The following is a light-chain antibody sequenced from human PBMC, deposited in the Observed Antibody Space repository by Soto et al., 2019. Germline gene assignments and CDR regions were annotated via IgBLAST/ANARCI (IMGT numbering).Light chain of an antibody. Sequence: QSALTQPASVSGYPGQSITISCTGTSSDVGGYNYVSWYQQYSGKAPKLMMYDVSNRPSGVSNRFSGSKSGNTASLTISGLQAEDEADYYFSSYTTGDTLEFVGGTKLTVL. CDR2: DVS. V-gene: IGLV2-14*01. CDR1: SSDVGGYNY. CDR3: SSYTTGDTLE. J-gene: IGLJ2*01.